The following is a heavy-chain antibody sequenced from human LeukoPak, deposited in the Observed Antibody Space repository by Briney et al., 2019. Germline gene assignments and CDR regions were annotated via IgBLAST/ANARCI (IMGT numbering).Heavy chain of an antibody. D-gene: IGHD6-19*01. CDR1: KFSFSSYE. V-gene: IGHV3-48*03. CDR2: ISSSGSPI. Sequence: GGSLRLSCAASKFSFSSYEMNWVRQAPGKGLEWVSYISSSGSPIYYADSVKGRFTVSRDNAKNSLFLQMNSLSAEDTAVYYCARRDSSGWGIDYWGQGTLVPVSS. CDR3: ARRDSSGWGIDY. J-gene: IGHJ4*02.